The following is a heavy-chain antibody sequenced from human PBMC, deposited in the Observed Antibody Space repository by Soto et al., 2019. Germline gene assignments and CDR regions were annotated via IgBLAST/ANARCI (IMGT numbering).Heavy chain of an antibody. Sequence: GESLKISCKGSGYSFTSYWIGWVRQMPGKGLEWMGIIYPGDSDTRYSPSFQGQVTISADKSISTAYLQWSSLKASDTAMYYCARRKADDDFWSGYYMRASWFDPWGQGTLVTVSS. D-gene: IGHD3-3*01. CDR1: GYSFTSYW. CDR3: ARRKADDDFWSGYYMRASWFDP. V-gene: IGHV5-51*01. CDR2: IYPGDSDT. J-gene: IGHJ5*02.